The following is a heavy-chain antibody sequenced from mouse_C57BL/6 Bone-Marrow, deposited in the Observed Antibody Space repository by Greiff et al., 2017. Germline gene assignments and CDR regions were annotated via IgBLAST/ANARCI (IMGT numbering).Heavy chain of an antibody. Sequence: QVQLKQSGAELARPGASVKLSCKASGYTFTSYGISWVKQSTGQGLEWIGAIYPRGGNTYYNEKFKGKGTLTAAKSSITASMSLRSRTSEDSAVYFCAIAFGYCTWFAYWGQGTLVTVSA. D-gene: IGHD2-3*01. CDR1: GYTFTSYG. CDR3: AIAFGYCTWFAY. J-gene: IGHJ3*01. V-gene: IGHV1-81*01. CDR2: IYPRGGNT.